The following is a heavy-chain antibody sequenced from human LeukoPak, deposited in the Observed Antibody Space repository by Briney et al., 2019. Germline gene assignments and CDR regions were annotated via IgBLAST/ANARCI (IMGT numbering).Heavy chain of an antibody. CDR1: GFTFSDHG. CDR2: IYYDGNNK. J-gene: IGHJ4*02. D-gene: IGHD4-11*01. CDR3: ARDETTGVLHFDY. V-gene: IGHV3-33*01. Sequence: GGSLRLSCEASGFTFSDHGIHWVRHTPGKGLEWLAIIYYDGNNKYYADSAKGRFTISRDNPKNTAYLQMNSLRVDDTAVYYCARDETTGVLHFDYWGQGTLVTVSS.